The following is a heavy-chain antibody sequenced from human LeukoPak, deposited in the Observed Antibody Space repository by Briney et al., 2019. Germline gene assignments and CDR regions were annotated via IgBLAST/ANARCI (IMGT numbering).Heavy chain of an antibody. CDR3: ARLALPINFGVVIYFDY. J-gene: IGHJ4*02. CDR1: GYSFTSYW. V-gene: IGHV5-51*01. Sequence: GESLKISCKGSGYSFTSYWIGWVRQMPGKGPEWMGIIYPGDSDTRYSPSFQGQVTISADKSISTAYLQWSSLKASDTAMYYCARLALPINFGVVIYFDYWGQGTLVTVSS. D-gene: IGHD3-3*01. CDR2: IYPGDSDT.